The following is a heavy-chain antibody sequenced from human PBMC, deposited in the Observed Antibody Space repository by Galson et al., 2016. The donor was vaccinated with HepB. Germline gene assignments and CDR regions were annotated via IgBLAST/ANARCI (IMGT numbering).Heavy chain of an antibody. V-gene: IGHV3-23*01. J-gene: IGHJ4*02. Sequence: LRLSCAASGFTFNNYAMSWVRQAPGKGLEWVSGIGGSGTATYYADSLKGRFTISRDNSKNTLYLQMNSLRAEDTALYFCAKYGETGGYWGPGFDSWGQGTLVTVSS. D-gene: IGHD1-26*01. CDR1: GFTFNNYA. CDR3: AKYGETGGYWGPGFDS. CDR2: IGGSGTAT.